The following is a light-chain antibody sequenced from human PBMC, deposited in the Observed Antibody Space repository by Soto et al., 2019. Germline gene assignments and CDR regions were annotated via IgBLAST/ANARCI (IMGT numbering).Light chain of an antibody. CDR1: SSDVGGHNY. CDR3: SSFTGSDNP. CDR2: EVN. V-gene: IGLV2-14*01. J-gene: IGLJ2*01. Sequence: QSALTQPASVSGSPGQSITISCTGTSSDVGGHNYVSWYQQHPGKAPKLMIYEVNNRPSGVSDRFSGSKAGNTASLTISGLQAEDEADYYCSSFTGSDNPFGGGTKLTVL.